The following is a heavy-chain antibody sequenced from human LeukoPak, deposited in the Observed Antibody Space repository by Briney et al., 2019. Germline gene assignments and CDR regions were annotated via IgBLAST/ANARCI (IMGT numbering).Heavy chain of an antibody. CDR3: ARLPDQLVAWFDP. CDR1: GYTFTSYY. V-gene: IGHV1-2*02. J-gene: IGHJ5*02. Sequence: ASVKVSCKASGYTFTSYYMHWVRQAPGQGLEWMGWINPNSGGTNYAQKFQGRVTMTRDTSISTAYMELSRLRSDDTAVYYCARLPDQLVAWFDPWGQGTLVTVSS. CDR2: INPNSGGT. D-gene: IGHD6-6*01.